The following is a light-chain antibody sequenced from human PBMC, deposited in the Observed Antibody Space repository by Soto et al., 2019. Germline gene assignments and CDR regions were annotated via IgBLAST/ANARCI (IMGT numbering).Light chain of an antibody. CDR3: SSYAGSSDV. Sequence: QSALTQPPSASGSPGQSVTISCTGTSSDVGGYNYVSWYQQHPGKAPKVMIYEVSRRPSGVPDRFSGSKSGNTASLTVSGLQAEDEADYYCSSYAGSSDVLGTGTKLTVL. J-gene: IGLJ1*01. CDR1: SSDVGGYNY. V-gene: IGLV2-8*01. CDR2: EVS.